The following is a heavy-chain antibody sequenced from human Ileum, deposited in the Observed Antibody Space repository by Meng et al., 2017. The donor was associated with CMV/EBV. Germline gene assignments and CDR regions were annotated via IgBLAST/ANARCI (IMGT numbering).Heavy chain of an antibody. J-gene: IGHJ4*02. CDR1: GGSLGGGYY. CDR3: ARDSAWLIDQ. Sequence: QVHPQESGPGPVKPSQTLSRTCTVSGGSLGGGYYWNWIRQPAGKGLEWIGRIYTSGSTNYNPSLKSRFTISVDTSKNQFSLNLTSVTAADTAVYYCARDSAWLIDQWGQGTLVTVSS. V-gene: IGHV4-61*02. CDR2: IYTSGST. D-gene: IGHD6-19*01.